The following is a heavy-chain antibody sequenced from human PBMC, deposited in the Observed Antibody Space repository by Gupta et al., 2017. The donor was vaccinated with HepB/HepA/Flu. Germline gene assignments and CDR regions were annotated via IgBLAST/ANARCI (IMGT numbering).Heavy chain of an antibody. CDR1: GFTFSSYW. D-gene: IGHD3-10*01. V-gene: IGHV3-7*01. J-gene: IGHJ6*03. Sequence: EVQLVESGGGLVQPGGSLRLSCAASGFTFSSYWMSWVRQAPGKGLEWVANIKQDGSEKYYVDSVKGRFTISRNNAKNSLYLQMNSLRAEDTAVYYCARDSIWFGEVRYYYYMDVWGKGTTVTVSS. CDR3: ARDSIWFGEVRYYYYMDV. CDR2: IKQDGSEK.